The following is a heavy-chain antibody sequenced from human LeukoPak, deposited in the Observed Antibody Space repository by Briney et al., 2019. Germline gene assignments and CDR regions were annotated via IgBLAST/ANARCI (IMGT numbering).Heavy chain of an antibody. Sequence: PGRSLRLSCAASGFTFSSCGMRWVRQAPGKGLEWVAVIWYDGSNRYYADSVKGRFTISRDNSKNPLYLQMNSRRAEDTAVYYCARGNLYCSGGSCYLTYFQHWGQGTLVTVSS. D-gene: IGHD2-15*01. CDR1: GFTFSSCG. CDR2: IWYDGSNR. V-gene: IGHV3-33*01. CDR3: ARGNLYCSGGSCYLTYFQH. J-gene: IGHJ1*01.